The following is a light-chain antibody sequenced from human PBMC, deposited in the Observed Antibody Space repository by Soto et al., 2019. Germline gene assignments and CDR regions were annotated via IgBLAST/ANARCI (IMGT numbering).Light chain of an antibody. V-gene: IGKV1-5*03. Sequence: DIQMTQSPSTLSASVGDRVTITCRASQSISVWLAWYQQKAGKAPNLLIYKASRLESGISSRFSGNGSETEFTLTISGLQPGDSATYYCQQYNSYSPTFGQGTKVEVK. J-gene: IGKJ1*01. CDR3: QQYNSYSPT. CDR1: QSISVW. CDR2: KAS.